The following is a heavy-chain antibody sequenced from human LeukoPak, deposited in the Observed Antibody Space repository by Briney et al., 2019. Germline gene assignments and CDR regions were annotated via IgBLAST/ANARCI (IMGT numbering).Heavy chain of an antibody. CDR1: GFTFSSYA. D-gene: IGHD1-1*01. CDR2: ISYDGSNK. Sequence: GGSLRLSCAASGFTFSSYAMPWVRQAPGKGLEWVAVISYDGSNKYYADSVKGRFTISRDNSKNTLYLQMNSLRAEDTAVYYCARAYLNEDYFDYWGQGTLVTVSS. J-gene: IGHJ4*02. V-gene: IGHV3-30*01. CDR3: ARAYLNEDYFDY.